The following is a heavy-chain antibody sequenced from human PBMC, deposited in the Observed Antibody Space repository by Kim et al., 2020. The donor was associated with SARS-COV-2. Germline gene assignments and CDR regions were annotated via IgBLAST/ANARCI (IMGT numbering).Heavy chain of an antibody. J-gene: IGHJ5*02. CDR3: ARHADQYSSGWLNWFDP. V-gene: IGHV4-39*01. CDR1: GGSISSSSYY. Sequence: SETLSLTCTVSGGSISSSSYYWGWIRQPPGKGLEWIGSIYYSGSTYYNPSLKSRVTISVDTSKNQFSLKLSSVTAADTAVYYCARHADQYSSGWLNWFDPWGQGTLVTVSS. D-gene: IGHD6-19*01. CDR2: IYYSGST.